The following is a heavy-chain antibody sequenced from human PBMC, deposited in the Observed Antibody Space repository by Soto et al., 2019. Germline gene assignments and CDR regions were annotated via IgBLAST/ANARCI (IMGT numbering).Heavy chain of an antibody. CDR3: ASWQQLVPYGYYYYGMDV. D-gene: IGHD6-13*01. V-gene: IGHV5-10-1*01. Sequence: GESLKISCKGSGYSFTSYWISWVRQMPGKGLEWMGRIDPSDSYTNYSPSFQGHVTISADKSISTAYLQWSSLKASDTAMYYCASWQQLVPYGYYYYGMDVWGQGTTVTVSS. J-gene: IGHJ6*02. CDR2: IDPSDSYT. CDR1: GYSFTSYW.